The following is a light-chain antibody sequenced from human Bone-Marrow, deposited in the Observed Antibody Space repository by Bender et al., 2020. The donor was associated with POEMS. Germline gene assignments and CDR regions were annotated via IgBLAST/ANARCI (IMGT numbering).Light chain of an antibody. Sequence: QSALTQPASVSGSPGQSITISCTGTSSDIDFFDFVSWYQHHPGKVPKLLIYGVTNRPSGVSARFSGSKSGNTASLTISGLQAEDEADYHCCSHEGHNRVFGGGTKVTVL. CDR1: SSDIDFFDF. J-gene: IGLJ3*02. CDR3: CSHEGHNRV. V-gene: IGLV2-23*02. CDR2: GVT.